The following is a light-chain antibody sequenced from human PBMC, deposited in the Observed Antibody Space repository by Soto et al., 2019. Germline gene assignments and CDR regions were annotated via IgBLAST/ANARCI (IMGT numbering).Light chain of an antibody. CDR3: NSFRVSHLYV. V-gene: IGLV2-14*01. J-gene: IGLJ1*01. CDR1: SXDVGGYNA. CDR2: EVT. Sequence: QSVLSQPGSVSGSPGQTITISCTGTSXDVGGYNAVSWYQHHPGKAPKLIIYEVTHRPSGVSDRFSASKSGNTASLTISGLQAEDEADYYCNSFRVSHLYVFGTGTKVIIL.